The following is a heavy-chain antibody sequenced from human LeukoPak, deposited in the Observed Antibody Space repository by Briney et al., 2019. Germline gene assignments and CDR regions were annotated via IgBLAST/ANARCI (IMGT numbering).Heavy chain of an antibody. CDR2: ISYDGSNK. CDR1: GFTFSSYA. Sequence: PGGSLRLSCAASGFTFSSYAMHWVRQAPGKGLEWVAVISYDGSNKYYADSVKGRFTISRDNSKNTLYLQMNSLRAEDTAVYYCARDRAGSGYYYYGMDVRGQGTTVTVSS. D-gene: IGHD3-10*01. J-gene: IGHJ6*02. V-gene: IGHV3-30-3*01. CDR3: ARDRAGSGYYYYGMDV.